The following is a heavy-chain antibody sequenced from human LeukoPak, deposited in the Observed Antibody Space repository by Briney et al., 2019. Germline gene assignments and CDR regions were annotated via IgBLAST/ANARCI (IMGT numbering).Heavy chain of an antibody. V-gene: IGHV1-46*01. Sequence: ASVKVSCKASGYTFTSYYMHWVRQAPGQGLEWMGIINPSGGSTSYAQKFQGRVTMTRDTSISTAYMELSRLRSDDTAVYYCASDDYGDPYSPLYWGQGTLVTVSS. CDR2: INPSGGST. J-gene: IGHJ4*02. CDR3: ASDDYGDPYSPLY. D-gene: IGHD4-17*01. CDR1: GYTFTSYY.